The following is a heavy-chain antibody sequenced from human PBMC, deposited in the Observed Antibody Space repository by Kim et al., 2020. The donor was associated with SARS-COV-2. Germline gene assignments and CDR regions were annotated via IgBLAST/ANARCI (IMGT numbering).Heavy chain of an antibody. CDR3: ARQAGREFDP. CDR2: MYYLGST. Sequence: SETLSLTCTVSGASIKEYYWSWIRQAPGKGLEWISYMYYLGSTNYNPSLKSRVTVSLDTSKNQFNLKLSSVTVADTAVYYCARQAGREFDPWGQGTLVTV. D-gene: IGHD3-10*01. V-gene: IGHV4-59*08. CDR1: GASIKEYY. J-gene: IGHJ5*02.